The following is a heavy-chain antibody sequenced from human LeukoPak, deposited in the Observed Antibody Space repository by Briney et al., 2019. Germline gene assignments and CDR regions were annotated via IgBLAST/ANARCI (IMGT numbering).Heavy chain of an antibody. Sequence: GRSLRLSCAASRFTFSSYAMHWVRQAPGKGLEWVAVIWYDGSNKYYADSVKGRFTISRDNSKNTLYLQMISLRAEDTAVYYCARSGSGSYAFDIWGQGTMVTISS. CDR2: IWYDGSNK. V-gene: IGHV3-33*01. D-gene: IGHD3-10*01. CDR3: ARSGSGSYAFDI. J-gene: IGHJ3*02. CDR1: RFTFSSYA.